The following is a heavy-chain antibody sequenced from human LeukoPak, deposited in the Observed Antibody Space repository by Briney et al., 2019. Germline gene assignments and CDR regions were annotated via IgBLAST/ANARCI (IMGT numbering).Heavy chain of an antibody. CDR1: GFTFSSYW. J-gene: IGHJ4*02. D-gene: IGHD3/OR15-3a*01. CDR3: ARDDGFSCYSY. V-gene: IGHV3-7*01. CDR2: MNLDGSEK. Sequence: PGGSLRLSCAASGFTFSSYWMTWVRQAPGKGLEWVANMNLDGSEKYYVDSVKGRLVISRDNAKNSLYLQMNSLTAEDTAIYYCARDDGFSCYSYWGQGTLVTVSS.